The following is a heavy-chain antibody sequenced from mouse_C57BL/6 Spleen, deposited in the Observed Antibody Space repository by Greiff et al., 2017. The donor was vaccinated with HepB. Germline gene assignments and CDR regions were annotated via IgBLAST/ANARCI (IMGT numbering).Heavy chain of an antibody. D-gene: IGHD1-1*01. CDR1: GFSLTSYG. Sequence: QVQLQQSGPGLVQPSQSLSITCTVSGFSLTSYGVHWVRQSPGKGLEWLGVIWRGGSTDYNAAFMSRLSITKDNSKSQVFFKMNSLQDDDTAIYYCAKKRYSGSNGYFDYWGQGTTLTVSS. V-gene: IGHV2-5*01. J-gene: IGHJ2*01. CDR2: IWRGGST. CDR3: AKKRYSGSNGYFDY.